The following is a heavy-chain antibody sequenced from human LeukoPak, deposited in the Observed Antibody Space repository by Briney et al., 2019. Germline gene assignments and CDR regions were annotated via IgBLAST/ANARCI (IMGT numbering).Heavy chain of an antibody. D-gene: IGHD3-22*01. CDR1: GASISSSDYY. Sequence: SETLSLTCSVSGASISSSDYYWGWIRQPPGLGLEWIGRINYSGSTYYNPSLKSRVTISVDTSKNHFSLRLTSMTAADTAVYYCARLTHSYYSDTSGYYPYYYMDVWGKGTTVTVSS. V-gene: IGHV4-39*02. CDR3: ARLTHSYYSDTSGYYPYYYMDV. CDR2: INYSGST. J-gene: IGHJ6*03.